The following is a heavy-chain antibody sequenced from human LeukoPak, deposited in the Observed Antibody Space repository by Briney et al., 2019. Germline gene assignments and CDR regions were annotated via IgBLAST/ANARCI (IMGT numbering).Heavy chain of an antibody. J-gene: IGHJ4*02. CDR1: GFTSSSYG. CDR3: ARGPMATVNYDYWGQGILVTVSSGESSQPLCARGPMATVNFDY. CDR2: RSYDGSNK. Sequence: PGGSLRLSCAAPGFTSSSYGMHWVRQAPGKGLEWVAVRSYDGSNKYYADSVKGRFTISRDNAESSMYLQMNSLRVEDTAVYYCARGPMATVNYDYWGQGILVTVSSGESSQPLCARGPMATVNFDYWGQGILVTVSS. D-gene: IGHD4-17*01. V-gene: IGHV3-30*03.